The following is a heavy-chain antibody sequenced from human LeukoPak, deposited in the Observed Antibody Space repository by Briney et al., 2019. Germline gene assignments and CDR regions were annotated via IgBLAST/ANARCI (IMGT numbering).Heavy chain of an antibody. CDR2: ISYDGSNK. Sequence: GRSLRLSCAASGFTFSSYGMHWVRQAPGKGLEWVAVISYDGSNKYYADSVKGRFTISRDNSKNTLYLQMNSLRAEDTAVYYCAKSTASGYSNVYWGQGTLVTVSS. CDR1: GFTFSSYG. J-gene: IGHJ4*02. CDR3: AKSTASGYSNVY. V-gene: IGHV3-30*18. D-gene: IGHD3-22*01.